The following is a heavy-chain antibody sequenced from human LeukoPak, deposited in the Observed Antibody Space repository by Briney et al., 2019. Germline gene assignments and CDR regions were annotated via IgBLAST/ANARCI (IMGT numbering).Heavy chain of an antibody. CDR2: TSFDGGNK. J-gene: IGHJ6*02. CDR3: AREGVVVVAAIYYYYGMDV. D-gene: IGHD2-15*01. Sequence: GGSLRLSCAASGLTFSSFGMHWVRQAPGKGLEWVAVTSFDGGNKHYADSVKGRFTISRDNAKNSLYLQMNSLRAEDTAVYYCAREGVVVVAAIYYYYGMDVWGQGTTVTVSS. CDR1: GLTFSSFG. V-gene: IGHV3-30*03.